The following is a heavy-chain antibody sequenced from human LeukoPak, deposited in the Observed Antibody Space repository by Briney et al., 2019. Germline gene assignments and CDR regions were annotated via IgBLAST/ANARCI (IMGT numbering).Heavy chain of an antibody. CDR2: INPIGGTT. D-gene: IGHD4-11*01. CDR3: ARQQGLQNLNFDY. CDR1: GYTFTSYA. Sequence: ASVKVSCKASGYTFTSYAFRWVRQAPGQGPEWMGIINPIGGTTNYAQKFQGRVTLTRDTSTSTVYMELGSLRSEDTAVYYCARQQGLQNLNFDYWGQGALVTVSS. V-gene: IGHV1-46*01. J-gene: IGHJ4*02.